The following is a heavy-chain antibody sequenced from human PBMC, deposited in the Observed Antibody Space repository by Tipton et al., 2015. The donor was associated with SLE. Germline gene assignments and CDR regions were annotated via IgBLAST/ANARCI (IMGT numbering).Heavy chain of an antibody. J-gene: IGHJ3*01. CDR1: GDTIRGYS. D-gene: IGHD6-6*01. CDR2: MYTSGST. Sequence: TLSLTCSVSGDTIRGYSWSWVRQPAGKGLEWIGRMYTSGSTDYNPSLQSRVTMSVDTSKKQISLKLSLVTAADTAVYYCASAAYSSSSDGFDAWGQGTMVTVTS. CDR3: ASAAYSSSSDGFDA. V-gene: IGHV4-4*07.